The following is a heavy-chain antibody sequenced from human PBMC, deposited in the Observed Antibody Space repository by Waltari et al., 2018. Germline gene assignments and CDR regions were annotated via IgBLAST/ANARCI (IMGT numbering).Heavy chain of an antibody. CDR1: GVSISGFY. D-gene: IGHD2-21*02. CDR3: ARGGGGDWEWFDP. Sequence: QVQLQESGPSLLKPSETLSLICTVSGVSISGFYWSWVRQPPGKGLDWNGYIYYTGSTNFNPSLKSRVTMSVDTSKNQFSLKLSSVTAADTAFYYCARGGGGDWEWFDPWGQGTLVTVSS. V-gene: IGHV4-59*01. CDR2: IYYTGST. J-gene: IGHJ5*02.